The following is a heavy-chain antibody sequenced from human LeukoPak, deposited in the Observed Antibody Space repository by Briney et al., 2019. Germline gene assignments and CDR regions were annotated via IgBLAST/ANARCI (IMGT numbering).Heavy chain of an antibody. CDR2: INHSGST. CDR1: GGSFSGYY. Sequence: KPSETLSLTCAVYGGSFSGYYWSWIRQPPGKGLEWIGEINHSGSTNYNPSLKSRVTISVDTSKNQFSLKLGSVTAADTAVYYCARGTVYSGYDRLGPPHAFDIWGQGTMVTVSS. J-gene: IGHJ3*02. V-gene: IGHV4-34*01. CDR3: ARGTVYSGYDRLGPPHAFDI. D-gene: IGHD5-12*01.